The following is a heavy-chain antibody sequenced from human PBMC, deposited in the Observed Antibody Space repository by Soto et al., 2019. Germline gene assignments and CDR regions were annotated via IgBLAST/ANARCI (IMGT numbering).Heavy chain of an antibody. V-gene: IGHV3-9*01. Sequence: GGSLRLSCAASGFTFDDYAMHWVRQLPGKGLEWVSGISWNSGSAAYMDSVKGRFLISRDNAKKSLFLQMRSLRPEDTALYYCVKGLNYNFDNIGFHGWGQGTLVTVSS. J-gene: IGHJ4*02. CDR1: GFTFDDYA. CDR2: ISWNSGSA. CDR3: VKGLNYNFDNIGFHG. D-gene: IGHD3-22*01.